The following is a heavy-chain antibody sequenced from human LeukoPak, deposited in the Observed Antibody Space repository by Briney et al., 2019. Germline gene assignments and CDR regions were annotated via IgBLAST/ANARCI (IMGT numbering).Heavy chain of an antibody. V-gene: IGHV3-21*01. CDR3: ARAPDYYDSSGYPHYYYYMDV. CDR1: GFTFSSYS. D-gene: IGHD3-22*01. J-gene: IGHJ6*03. Sequence: GGSLRLSCAASGFTFSSYSMNWVRQAPGKGLEWVSSISSSSSYIYYADSVKGRFTISRDNAKNSLYLQMNSLRAEDTAVYYCARAPDYYDSSGYPHYYYYMDVWGKGTTVTISS. CDR2: ISSSSSYI.